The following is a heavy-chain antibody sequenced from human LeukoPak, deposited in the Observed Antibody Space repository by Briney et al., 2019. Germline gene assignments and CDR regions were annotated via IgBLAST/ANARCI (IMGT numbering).Heavy chain of an antibody. CDR1: GYSFTNYY. CDR2: LYPDDSDT. CDR3: ARLYCTGGTCYLQD. J-gene: IGHJ1*01. Sequence: GESLKISRKGSGYSFTNYYIGWVRQMPEKGLEWMGILYPDDSDTRYSPSFQGQVTISADKSINTAYLQWSSLKASDTAMYYCARLYCTGGTCYLQDWGQGTLVTVSS. V-gene: IGHV5-51*01. D-gene: IGHD2-8*02.